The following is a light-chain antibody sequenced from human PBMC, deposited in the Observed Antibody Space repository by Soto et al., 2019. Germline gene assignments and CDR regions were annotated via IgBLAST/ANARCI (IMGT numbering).Light chain of an antibody. CDR1: QSVDSY. Sequence: EIVLTQSPASLSLSPGERATLSCRASQSVDSYLVWYQQKPGQAPRLLIFGASNRATGIPARFSGSGSGTDFTLTINSLEPEDFAVYYCQQRSNWPITFGQGTRLENK. CDR2: GAS. V-gene: IGKV3-11*01. J-gene: IGKJ5*01. CDR3: QQRSNWPIT.